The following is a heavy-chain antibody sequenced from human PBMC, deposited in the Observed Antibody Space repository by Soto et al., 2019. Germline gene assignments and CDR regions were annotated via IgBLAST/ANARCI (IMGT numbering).Heavy chain of an antibody. CDR1: GGSISSGGYY. D-gene: IGHD1-26*01. CDR2: IYYSGST. V-gene: IGHV4-31*03. Sequence: SETLSLTCTVSGGSISSGGYYWSWIRQHPGKGLEWIGYIYYSGSTYYNPSLKSRVTISVDTSKNQFSLKLSSVTAADTAVYYCASFGIVGAKWAWFDPWGHGTLVTVSS. J-gene: IGHJ5*02. CDR3: ASFGIVGAKWAWFDP.